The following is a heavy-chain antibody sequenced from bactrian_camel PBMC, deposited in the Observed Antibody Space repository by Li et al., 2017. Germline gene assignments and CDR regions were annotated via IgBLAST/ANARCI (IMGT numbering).Heavy chain of an antibody. J-gene: IGHJ4*01. D-gene: IGHD3*01. V-gene: IGHV3S57*01. CDR2: IDSDGRT. Sequence: LVESGGGSVQAGGSLRLSCVVSGYRYSTYCMGWSRQVPGNEREPLASIDSDGRTSVADSVKDRFTISQDGAKNTLYLHMNNLKPEDTAMYHCAASRGQLGRWCYEFPVNWVSWLYNWGQGTQVTVS. CDR3: AASRGQLGRWCYEFPVNWVSWLYN. CDR1: GYRYSTYC.